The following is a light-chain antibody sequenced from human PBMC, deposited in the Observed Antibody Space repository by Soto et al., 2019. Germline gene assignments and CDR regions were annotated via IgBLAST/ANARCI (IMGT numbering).Light chain of an antibody. CDR2: KAS. CDR3: QQYNSYPIT. CDR1: QSISSG. V-gene: IGKV1-5*03. Sequence: DIRMTQCPSTLSASVGDRVTITCRASQSISSGLAWYQQKPGKAPKLLIYKASSLESGVPSRFSGSGSGTEFTLTISSLQPDDFATYYCQQYNSYPITFGQGTRLEIK. J-gene: IGKJ5*01.